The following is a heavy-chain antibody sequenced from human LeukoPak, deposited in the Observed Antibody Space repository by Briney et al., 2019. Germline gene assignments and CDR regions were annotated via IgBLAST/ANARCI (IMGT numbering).Heavy chain of an antibody. CDR3: GRNMVGSLAYYYYGMDV. V-gene: IGHV3-30*03. J-gene: IGHJ6*02. CDR1: GFTFSNNG. CDR2: ISYAGSNK. Sequence: GGSLRLSCAASGFTFSNNGMHWVRQAPGKGLEWVALISYAGSNKYYADSVKGRFTISRDNSKNTVYLQMNTLRAEDTAVYYCGRNMVGSLAYYYYGMDVWGPGTTVSVSS. D-gene: IGHD1-26*01.